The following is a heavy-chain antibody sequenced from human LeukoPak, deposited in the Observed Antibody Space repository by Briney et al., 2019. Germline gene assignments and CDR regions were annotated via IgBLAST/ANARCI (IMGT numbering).Heavy chain of an antibody. D-gene: IGHD6-19*01. CDR2: IIPIFGTA. CDR3: ARSMEQWLVRGTQTFFDY. J-gene: IGHJ4*02. Sequence: ASVKVSCKASGGTFSSYAISWVRQAPGQGLEWMGGIIPIFGTANYAQKFQGRVTITADESTSTAHMELSSLRSEDTAVYYCARSMEQWLVRGTQTFFDYWGQGTLVTVSS. V-gene: IGHV1-69*13. CDR1: GGTFSSYA.